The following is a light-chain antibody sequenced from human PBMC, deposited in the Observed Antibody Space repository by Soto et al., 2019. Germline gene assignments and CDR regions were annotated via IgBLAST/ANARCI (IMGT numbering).Light chain of an antibody. V-gene: IGKV3-20*01. CDR2: GAS. Sequence: EVVLTQSPGTLSLSPGERATLSCRASQSVSRIFLAWLQQKPGQTPRLLIYGASNRATGIPDRFSGSGSGTDFTLTISRVEPEDFAVYYCQQYGKSLSITFGQGTRLEIK. CDR1: QSVSRIF. CDR3: QQYGKSLSIT. J-gene: IGKJ5*01.